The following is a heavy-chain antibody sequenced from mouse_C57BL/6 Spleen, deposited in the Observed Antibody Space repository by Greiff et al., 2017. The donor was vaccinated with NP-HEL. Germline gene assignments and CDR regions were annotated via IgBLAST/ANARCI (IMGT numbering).Heavy chain of an antibody. CDR2: IWSGGST. CDR1: GFSLTSYG. Sequence: QVQLKQSGPGLVQPSQSLSITCTVSGFSLTSYGVHWVRQSPGKGLEWLGVIWSGGSTDYNAAFISRLSISKDNSKSQVFFKMNSLQADDTAIYYCARNSPVDVWGTGTTVTVSS. V-gene: IGHV2-2*01. J-gene: IGHJ1*03. CDR3: ARNSPVDV.